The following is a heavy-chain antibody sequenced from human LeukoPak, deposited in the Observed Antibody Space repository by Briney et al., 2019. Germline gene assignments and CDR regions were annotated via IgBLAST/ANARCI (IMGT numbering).Heavy chain of an antibody. J-gene: IGHJ6*02. CDR2: IIPIFGTA. CDR3: ASEDIVVVVAALGHYYYGMDV. D-gene: IGHD2-15*01. CDR1: GGTFSSYA. V-gene: IGHV1-69*13. Sequence: SVKVSCKASGGTFSSYAISWVRQAPGQGLEWLGGIIPIFGTANYAQKFQGRVTITADESTSTAYMELSSLRSEDTAVYYCASEDIVVVVAALGHYYYGMDVWGQGTTVTVSS.